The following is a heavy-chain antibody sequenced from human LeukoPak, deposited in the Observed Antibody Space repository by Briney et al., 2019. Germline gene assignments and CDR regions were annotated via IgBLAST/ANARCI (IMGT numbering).Heavy chain of an antibody. CDR2: IYYSGST. Sequence: PSETLSLTCTVSGGSINNYYWNWIRQPPGKGLEWIGYIYYSGSTKYNPSLKSRVTISVDTSKNQFSLKLSSVIAADTAVYSCARSTPTTYYDFWGGPYYFDSWGQGTLVTVSS. D-gene: IGHD3-3*01. CDR3: ARSTPTTYYDFWGGPYYFDS. V-gene: IGHV4-59*01. J-gene: IGHJ4*02. CDR1: GGSINNYY.